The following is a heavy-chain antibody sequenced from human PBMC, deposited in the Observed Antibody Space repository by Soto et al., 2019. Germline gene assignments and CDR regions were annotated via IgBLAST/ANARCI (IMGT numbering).Heavy chain of an antibody. Sequence: QVHLQEAGPGLVKPSETLSLTCTVSGGSITNHYWSWIRQPPGKGLEWIGYIYYTGSTNYNPSPESRVTMSVDTANNRVSLNLTSLTAADTAIYYCARANWYSEYWGQGTLVTVSS. D-gene: IGHD7-27*01. CDR3: ARANWYSEY. V-gene: IGHV4-59*11. CDR1: GGSITNHY. J-gene: IGHJ4*02. CDR2: IYYTGST.